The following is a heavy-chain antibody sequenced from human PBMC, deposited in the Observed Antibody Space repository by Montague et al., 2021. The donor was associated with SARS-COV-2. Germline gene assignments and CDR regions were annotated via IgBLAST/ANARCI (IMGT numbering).Heavy chain of an antibody. J-gene: IGHJ3*02. CDR3: ARGPSRDGYNGGDAFDI. D-gene: IGHD5-24*01. Sequence: SLRLSCAASGFTFSSYDMHWVRQATGKGLEWVSAIGTAGDTYYPGSVKGRFTISRENAKNSLYLRMNSLRAGDTAVYYCARGPSRDGYNGGDAFDIWGQGTMVTVAS. V-gene: IGHV3-13*01. CDR1: GFTFSSYD. CDR2: IGTAGDT.